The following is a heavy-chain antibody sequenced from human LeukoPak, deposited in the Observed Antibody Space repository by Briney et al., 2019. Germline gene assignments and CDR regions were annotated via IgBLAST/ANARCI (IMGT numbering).Heavy chain of an antibody. CDR1: GFTVNSNY. V-gene: IGHV3-53*01. CDR2: IYSGGST. J-gene: IGHJ4*02. D-gene: IGHD3-10*01. Sequence: GGSLRLSCAASGFTVNSNYMSWVRQAPGKGLEWVSVIYSGGSTYYADAVKGRFTISRDNSKNTLYLQMNSLRAEDTAVYYCARGAYGWFGELTTYDYWGQGTLVTVSS. CDR3: ARGAYGWFGELTTYDY.